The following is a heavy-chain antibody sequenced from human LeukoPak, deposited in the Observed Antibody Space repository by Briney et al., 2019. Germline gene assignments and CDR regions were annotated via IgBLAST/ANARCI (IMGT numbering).Heavy chain of an antibody. CDR2: INSDGSIT. CDR3: ASSTQISKYVDY. D-gene: IGHD3-3*01. CDR1: GFTFSSYW. V-gene: IGHV3-74*01. J-gene: IGHJ4*02. Sequence: GGSLRLSCAAPGFTFSSYWMHWVRQAPGKGLVWVSRINSDGSITTYADSVRGRFTISRDNAKSTLYLQMNSLRAEDTAVYYCASSTQISKYVDYWGQGALVTVSS.